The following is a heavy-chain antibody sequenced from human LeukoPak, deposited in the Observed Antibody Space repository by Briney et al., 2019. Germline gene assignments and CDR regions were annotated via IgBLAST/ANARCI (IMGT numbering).Heavy chain of an antibody. Sequence: SETLSLTCAVYGGSFSGYYWSWIRQPPGKGLEWIGEINHSGSTNYNPSLKSRVTISVDTSKNQFSLKLSSVTAADTAVYYCARAAMSRWLQSRGQGTMVTVSS. CDR1: GGSFSGYY. V-gene: IGHV4-34*01. J-gene: IGHJ3*01. CDR3: ARAAMSRWLQS. D-gene: IGHD5-12*01. CDR2: INHSGST.